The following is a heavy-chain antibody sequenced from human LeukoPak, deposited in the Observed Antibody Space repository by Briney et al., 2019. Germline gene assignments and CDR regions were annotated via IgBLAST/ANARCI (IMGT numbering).Heavy chain of an antibody. CDR2: INPSGGST. Sequence: EASVKVSCKASGYTFTSYYMHWVRQAPGQGLEWMGIINPSGGSTSYAQKFQGRVTMTRDMSTSTVYMELSSLRSEDTAVYYCARVSVITIFGVVIRGGAFDIWGQGTMVTVSS. V-gene: IGHV1-46*01. J-gene: IGHJ3*02. D-gene: IGHD3-3*01. CDR1: GYTFTSYY. CDR3: ARVSVITIFGVVIRGGAFDI.